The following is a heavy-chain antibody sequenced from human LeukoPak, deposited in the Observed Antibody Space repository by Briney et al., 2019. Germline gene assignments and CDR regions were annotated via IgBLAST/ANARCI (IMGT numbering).Heavy chain of an antibody. CDR1: GYTFTSYS. D-gene: IGHD2-2*01. CDR3: ARYCSSTSCYLDY. V-gene: IGHV1-69*06. Sequence: SVKVSCKASGYTFTSYSINWVRQAPGQGLEWMGGIIPIFGTANYAQKFQGRVTITADKSTSTAYMELSSLRSEDTAVYYCARYCSSTSCYLDYWGQGTLVTVSS. J-gene: IGHJ4*02. CDR2: IIPIFGTA.